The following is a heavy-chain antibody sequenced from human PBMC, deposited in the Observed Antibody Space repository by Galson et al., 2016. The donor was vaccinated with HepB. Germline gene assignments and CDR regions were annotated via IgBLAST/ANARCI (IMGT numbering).Heavy chain of an antibody. D-gene: IGHD6-13*01. CDR1: GFTFSSYV. Sequence: SLRLSCAASGFTFSSYVMSWVRQAPGKGLEWVSTLRPSDESTYYVDSVKGRFTISRDRSKNTLFLQMNSLRAEDTAVYYCAKGGEGIDVILDFRGQGTLVTVSS. J-gene: IGHJ4*02. CDR3: AKGGEGIDVILDF. V-gene: IGHV3-23*01. CDR2: LRPSDEST.